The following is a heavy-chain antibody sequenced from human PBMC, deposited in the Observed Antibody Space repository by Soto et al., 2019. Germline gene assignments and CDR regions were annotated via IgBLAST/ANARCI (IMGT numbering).Heavy chain of an antibody. Sequence: ASVKVSCKASGYTFTSYDINWVRQATGQGLEWMGWMNPNSGNTGYAQKFQGRVTMTRNTSISTAYMELSSLRSEDTAVYYCARDPEYSSFFDPWGQGTLVTVSS. CDR1: GYTFTSYD. J-gene: IGHJ5*02. CDR3: ARDPEYSSFFDP. V-gene: IGHV1-8*01. CDR2: MNPNSGNT. D-gene: IGHD6-6*01.